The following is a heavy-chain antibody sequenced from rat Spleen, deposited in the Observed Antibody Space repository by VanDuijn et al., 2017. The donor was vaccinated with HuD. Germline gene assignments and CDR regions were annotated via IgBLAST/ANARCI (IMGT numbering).Heavy chain of an antibody. CDR2: IFYDGNRA. J-gene: IGHJ2*01. D-gene: IGHD4-3*01. V-gene: IGHV5S10*01. CDR1: GFTFSDYN. Sequence: EVQLVESGGGLVQPGNSLKLSCAASGFTFSDYNMAWVRQAPKQGLEWVATIFYDGNRAYYRDSVKGRFTVSRDNAKSTLYLQMDSLRSEDTATYYCATQSIIRVPLFDYWGQGVMVTVSS. CDR3: ATQSIIRVPLFDY.